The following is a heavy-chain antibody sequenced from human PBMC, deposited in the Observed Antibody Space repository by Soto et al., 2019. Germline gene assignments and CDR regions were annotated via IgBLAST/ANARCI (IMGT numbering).Heavy chain of an antibody. CDR1: GFTFSSYA. V-gene: IGHV3-30-3*01. CDR3: ARGQQGLDR. Sequence: QVQLLESGGGVVQPGRSLRLSCAASGFTFSSYAMHWVRQPPGKGLEWVAVVSNDGRNKFYADSVRGRFTISRDNSKNTLYLEMDSLRVEDTAVFYCARGQQGLDRGGQGSLVLVSP. CDR2: VSNDGRNK. J-gene: IGHJ5*02.